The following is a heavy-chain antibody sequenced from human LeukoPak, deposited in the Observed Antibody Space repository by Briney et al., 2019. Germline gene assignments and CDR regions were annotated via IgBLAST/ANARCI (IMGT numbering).Heavy chain of an antibody. CDR2: IRYDGSNK. Sequence: GGSLRLSCAASGFTFSSYGMHWVRQAPGKGLEWVAFIRYDGSNKYYADSVKGRFTISRDNSKNTLYLQMNSLRAEDMAVYYCAAPDYYDSSGYAFDIWGQGTMVTVPS. CDR3: AAPDYYDSSGYAFDI. CDR1: GFTFSSYG. V-gene: IGHV3-30*02. D-gene: IGHD3-22*01. J-gene: IGHJ3*02.